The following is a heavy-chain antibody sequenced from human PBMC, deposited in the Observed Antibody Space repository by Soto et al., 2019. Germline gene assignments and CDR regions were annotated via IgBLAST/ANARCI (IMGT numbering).Heavy chain of an antibody. CDR3: VLMVLSGMDV. J-gene: IGHJ6*02. CDR1: GFTFSSYW. Sequence: EVQLVESGGGLVQPGGSLRLSCAASGFTFSSYWMSWVRQAPGKGLEWVANIKQDGSEKYYVDSVKGRFTISRDNAKNSLYLQMNSLRAEETAVYYCVLMVLSGMDVWGQGTTGTVSS. CDR2: IKQDGSEK. D-gene: IGHD2-8*01. V-gene: IGHV3-7*05.